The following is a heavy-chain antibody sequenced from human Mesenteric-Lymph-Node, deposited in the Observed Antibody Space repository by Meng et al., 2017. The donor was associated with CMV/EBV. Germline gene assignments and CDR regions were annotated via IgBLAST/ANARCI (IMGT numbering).Heavy chain of an antibody. J-gene: IGHJ4*02. CDR3: ARISGSYYGH. CDR1: GFTFSSYS. D-gene: IGHD1-26*01. V-gene: IGHV3-48*04. CDR2: ISSSSSTI. Sequence: GESLKISCAASGFTFSSYSMNWVRQAPGKGLEWVSYISSSSSTIYYADSVKGRFTISRDNAKNSLYLQMNSLRAEDTALYYCARISGSYYGHWGQGTLVTVSS.